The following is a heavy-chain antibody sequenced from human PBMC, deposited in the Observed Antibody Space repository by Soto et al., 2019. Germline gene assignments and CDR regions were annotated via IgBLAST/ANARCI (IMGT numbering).Heavy chain of an antibody. J-gene: IGHJ6*02. D-gene: IGHD1-26*01. CDR3: ARVIVGATTYYYDGMDV. Sequence: ASVKVSCKASGYTFTSYGISWVRQAPGQGLEWMGWISAYNGNTNYAQKLQGRVTMTTDTSTSTAYMELRSLRSDDTAVYYCARVIVGATTYYYDGMDVWGQGTTVTVSS. V-gene: IGHV1-18*01. CDR2: ISAYNGNT. CDR1: GYTFTSYG.